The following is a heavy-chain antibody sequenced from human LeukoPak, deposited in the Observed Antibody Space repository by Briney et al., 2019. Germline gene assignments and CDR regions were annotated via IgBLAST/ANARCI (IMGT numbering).Heavy chain of an antibody. CDR2: ISYDGSNK. Sequence: PGGSLRLSCAASGFTFSSYAMHWVRQAPGKGLEWVAVISYDGSNKYYADSVKGRFTISRDNSKNTLYLQMNSLRAEDTAVYYCAKVRSDSSGYYQILGAFDIWGQGTMVTVSS. CDR1: GFTFSSYA. D-gene: IGHD3-22*01. V-gene: IGHV3-30-3*01. CDR3: AKVRSDSSGYYQILGAFDI. J-gene: IGHJ3*02.